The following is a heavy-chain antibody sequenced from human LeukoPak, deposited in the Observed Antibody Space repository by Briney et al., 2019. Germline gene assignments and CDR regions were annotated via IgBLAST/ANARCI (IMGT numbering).Heavy chain of an antibody. J-gene: IGHJ4*02. V-gene: IGHV3-23*01. Sequence: GGSLRLSCAASGFTFTTYAMTWVRRAPGMRLEWVSAISGSGDATYYADSVKGRFTISRDNSENTVYLQVSSLRAEDTAVYYCARLAGTSGTTSRVLHYWGQGALVTVSS. D-gene: IGHD1-1*01. CDR2: ISGSGDAT. CDR1: GFTFTTYA. CDR3: ARLAGTSGTTSRVLHY.